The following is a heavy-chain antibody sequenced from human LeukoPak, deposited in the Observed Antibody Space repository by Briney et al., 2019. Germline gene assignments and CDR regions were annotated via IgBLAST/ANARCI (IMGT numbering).Heavy chain of an antibody. CDR3: AKGRGGSCYSGIDY. CDR1: GFTFRSYA. CDR2: ICGSDGST. D-gene: IGHD2-15*01. J-gene: IGHJ4*02. V-gene: IGHV3-23*01. Sequence: PGGSLRLSCAASGFTFRSYATSWVRQAPGKGLEWVSAICGSDGSTYYADSVKGRFTISRDNSKNTLYLQMNSLRADDTALYYCAKGRGGSCYSGIDYWGQGILVTVSS.